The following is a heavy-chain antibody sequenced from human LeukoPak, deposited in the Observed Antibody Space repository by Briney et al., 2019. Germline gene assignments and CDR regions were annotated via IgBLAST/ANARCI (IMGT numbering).Heavy chain of an antibody. D-gene: IGHD2-15*01. V-gene: IGHV3-74*01. CDR1: GFTFSSYY. CDR3: ARVRDCGGGSCFSYLDY. CDR2: IIGVESST. J-gene: IGHJ4*02. Sequence: GGSLRLSCAASGFTFSSYYMHWVRQVPGKGRVWVSRIIGVESSTTYADSVKGRFTISRDNAKNTLYLQMNTLRAEDTAVYYCARVRDCGGGSCFSYLDYWGQGTLVTVSS.